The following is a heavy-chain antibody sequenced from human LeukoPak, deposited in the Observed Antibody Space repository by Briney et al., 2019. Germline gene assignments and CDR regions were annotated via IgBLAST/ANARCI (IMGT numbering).Heavy chain of an antibody. CDR3: ARGAGPKAFDV. Sequence: EASVKVSCKASGYTFTGNHLHWVRQAPGQGLEWMGWINPNNGGTSFAQNFQGRVTLTRDTSISTAYMELSTLRFDDTAVYYCARGAGPKAFDVWGQGTMVTVST. V-gene: IGHV1-2*02. CDR2: INPNNGGT. J-gene: IGHJ3*01. CDR1: GYTFTGNH.